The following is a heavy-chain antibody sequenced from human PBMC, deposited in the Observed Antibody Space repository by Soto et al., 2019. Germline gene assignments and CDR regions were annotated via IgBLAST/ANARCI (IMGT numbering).Heavy chain of an antibody. CDR3: ARGPYYYGSGQIDY. CDR1: GGSISSGYYY. J-gene: IGHJ4*02. Sequence: PSETLSLTCTVSGGSISSGYYYWSWIRQPPGKGLEWIGYIYYSGSTYYNPSLKSRVTISVDTSKNQFSLKLSSVTAADTAVYYCARGPYYYGSGQIDYWGQGTLVTVSS. D-gene: IGHD3-10*01. V-gene: IGHV4-30-4*01. CDR2: IYYSGST.